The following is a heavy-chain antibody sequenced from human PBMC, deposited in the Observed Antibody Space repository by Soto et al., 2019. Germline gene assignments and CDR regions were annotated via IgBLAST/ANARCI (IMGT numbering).Heavy chain of an antibody. CDR3: ARVAHFWMNYFDY. CDR1: GFTFSSYA. V-gene: IGHV3-23*01. J-gene: IGHJ4*02. Sequence: EVQLLESGGGLVQPGGSLRLSCAASGFTFSSYAMSWVRQAPGKGLEWVSAISGSGGSTYYADSVKGRFTISRDNSKNTLYLQMNSLRDEDTAVYYCARVAHFWMNYFDYWGQGTLVTVSS. D-gene: IGHD3-3*02. CDR2: ISGSGGST.